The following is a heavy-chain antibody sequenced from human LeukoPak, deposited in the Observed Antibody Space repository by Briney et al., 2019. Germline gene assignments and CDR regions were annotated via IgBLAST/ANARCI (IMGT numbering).Heavy chain of an antibody. V-gene: IGHV1-69*04. CDR3: AREIPPEIIYYYYGMDV. CDR1: GGTFSSYA. D-gene: IGHD2-21*01. J-gene: IGHJ6*02. CDR2: IIPILGIA. Sequence: GASVKVSCKASGGTFSSYAISWVRQAPGQGLEWMGRIIPILGIANYAQKFQGRVTITADKSTSTAYMELSSLRSEDTAVYYCAREIPPEIIYYYYGMDVWGQGTTVTVSS.